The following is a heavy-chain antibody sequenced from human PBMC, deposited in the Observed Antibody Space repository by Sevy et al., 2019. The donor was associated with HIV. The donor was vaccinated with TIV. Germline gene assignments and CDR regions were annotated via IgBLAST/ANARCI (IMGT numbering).Heavy chain of an antibody. Sequence: GGSLRLSCAASGFTVSSNYMSWVRQAPGKGLEWVSVIYSGGSTYYADSVKGRFTISRHNSKNTLYLQMNSLRAGDTAVYYCARYYEQDAFDIWGQGTMVTVSS. CDR2: IYSGGST. J-gene: IGHJ3*02. V-gene: IGHV3-53*04. CDR1: GFTVSSNY. D-gene: IGHD3-22*01. CDR3: ARYYEQDAFDI.